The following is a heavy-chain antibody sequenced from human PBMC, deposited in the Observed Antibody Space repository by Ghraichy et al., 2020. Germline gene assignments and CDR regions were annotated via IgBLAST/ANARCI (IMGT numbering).Heavy chain of an antibody. CDR3: ARAEPYLDAFDI. J-gene: IGHJ3*02. Sequence: SETLSLTCAVYGGSFSGYYWSWIRQPPGKGLEWIGEINHSGSTNYNPSLKSRVTISVDTSKNQFSLKLSSVTAADTAVYYCARAEPYLDAFDIWGQGTMVTVSS. V-gene: IGHV4-34*01. CDR1: GGSFSGYY. D-gene: IGHD1-14*01. CDR2: INHSGST.